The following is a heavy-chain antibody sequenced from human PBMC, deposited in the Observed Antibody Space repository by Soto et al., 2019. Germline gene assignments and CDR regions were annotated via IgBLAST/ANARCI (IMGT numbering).Heavy chain of an antibody. CDR1: GFSFSSYS. D-gene: IGHD3-22*01. CDR2: ISYDGSNK. V-gene: IGHV3-30-3*01. CDR3: ARGGQYYYDSSGYSDY. J-gene: IGHJ4*02. Sequence: PGGSLTLSCAASGFSFSSYSMNWVRQAPAKELESVADISYDGSNKYYAESVKGRFTIYRDNSKNTLYLQMNSLRAEDTAVYYCARGGQYYYDSSGYSDYWGQGTLVTVSS.